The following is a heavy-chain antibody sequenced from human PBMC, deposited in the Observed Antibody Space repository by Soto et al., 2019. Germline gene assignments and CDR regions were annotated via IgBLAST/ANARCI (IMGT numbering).Heavy chain of an antibody. J-gene: IGHJ6*02. D-gene: IGHD2-2*01. CDR1: GGTFSSYA. CDR3: ARGRKVVVPAAPWGMDV. CDR2: IIPIFGTA. V-gene: IGHV1-69*13. Sequence: SVKVSCKASGGTFSSYAISWVPQAPGHGLEGMGGIIPIFGTANYAQKFPGRVTITADESTSTAYMELSSLRSEDTAVYYCARGRKVVVPAAPWGMDVWGQGTTVTVSS.